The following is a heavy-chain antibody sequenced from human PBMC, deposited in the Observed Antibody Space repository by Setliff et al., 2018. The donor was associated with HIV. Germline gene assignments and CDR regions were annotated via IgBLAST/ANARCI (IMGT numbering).Heavy chain of an antibody. CDR1: GGSISGSSYC. V-gene: IGHV4-39*01. Sequence: PSETLSLTCTVSGGSISGSSYCWGWVRQPPGKGLEWLGSIYHTGSTYYNPSLESRVTISIDTSNDRFSMKLSSVTAADTAVYYCARRTPPEFDFWSQGILVTVSS. CDR3: ARRTPPEFDF. D-gene: IGHD1-7*01. CDR2: IYHTGST. J-gene: IGHJ4*02.